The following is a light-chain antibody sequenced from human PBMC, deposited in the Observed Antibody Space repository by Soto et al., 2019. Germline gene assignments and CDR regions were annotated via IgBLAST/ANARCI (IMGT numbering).Light chain of an antibody. CDR1: RSNIGAGYA. CDR2: DDN. Sequence: QSALTQPPSLSGAPGQRVTISCTGSRSNIGAGYAVHWYQQLPGSAPKLLIYDDNKRPSAVPDRFSAPKSTTSASLSITALQTEDEAVYHCQSYDSSDKLIFGGGTQLTVL. J-gene: IGLJ7*01. CDR3: QSYDSSDKLI. V-gene: IGLV1-40*01.